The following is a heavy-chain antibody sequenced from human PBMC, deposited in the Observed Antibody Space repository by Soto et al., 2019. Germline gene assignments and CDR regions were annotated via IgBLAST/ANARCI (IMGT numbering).Heavy chain of an antibody. CDR1: GSTFSSYA. CDR3: ARAITIFGVVIRDYYYGMDV. J-gene: IGHJ6*02. CDR2: ISYDGSNK. D-gene: IGHD3-3*01. Sequence: ILSCAASGSTFSSYAMHWVRQAPGKGLERVAVISYDGSNKYYADSVKGRFTISRDNSKNTLYLQMNSLRAEDTAVYYCARAITIFGVVIRDYYYGMDVWGQGTTVTVSS. V-gene: IGHV3-30-3*01.